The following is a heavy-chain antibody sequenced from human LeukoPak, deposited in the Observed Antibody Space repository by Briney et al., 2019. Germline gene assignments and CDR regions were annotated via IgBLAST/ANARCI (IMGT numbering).Heavy chain of an antibody. D-gene: IGHD2-21*02. CDR2: IIPIFGTA. Sequence: SVKVSCKASGGTFSSYAISWVRQAPGQGLEWMGRIIPIFGTANYAQKFQGRVTITTDESTSTAYMELSSLRSEDTAVYYCAGTLAYCGGDCSGFDYWGQGTLVTVSS. CDR1: GGTFSSYA. V-gene: IGHV1-69*05. CDR3: AGTLAYCGGDCSGFDY. J-gene: IGHJ4*02.